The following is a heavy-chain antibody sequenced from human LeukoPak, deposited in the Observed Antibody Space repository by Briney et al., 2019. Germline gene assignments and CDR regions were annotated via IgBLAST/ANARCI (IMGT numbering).Heavy chain of an antibody. CDR3: ARARWNDVFDY. CDR2: IKKDGSEK. Sequence: GGSLRLSCAASGFTFSSYWMSWVRQAPGKGREGGANIKKDGSEKYYVDSVKGRFTISRDNAKNSLYLQMNSLRAEDTAVYYCARARWNDVFDYWGQGTLVTVSS. CDR1: GFTFSSYW. J-gene: IGHJ4*02. V-gene: IGHV3-7*01. D-gene: IGHD1-1*01.